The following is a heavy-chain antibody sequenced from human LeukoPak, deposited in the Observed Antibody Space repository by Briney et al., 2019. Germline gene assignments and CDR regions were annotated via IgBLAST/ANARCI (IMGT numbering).Heavy chain of an antibody. J-gene: IGHJ4*02. CDR1: GFTFSSYA. CDR3: VSSGWYGGYFDF. CDR2: ISYDGSNK. V-gene: IGHV3-30-3*01. Sequence: GGSLRLSCAASGFTFSSYAMHWVRQAPGKGLEWVAVISYDGSNKYYADSVKGRFTISRDNSKNTLYLQMNSLRAEDTAVYYCVSSGWYGGYFDFWGQGILVTVSS. D-gene: IGHD6-19*01.